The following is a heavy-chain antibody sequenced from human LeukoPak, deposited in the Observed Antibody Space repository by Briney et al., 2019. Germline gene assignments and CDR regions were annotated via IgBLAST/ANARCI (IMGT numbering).Heavy chain of an antibody. CDR3: ASLHSSGWYWYFDL. J-gene: IGHJ2*01. V-gene: IGHV4-39*07. CDR1: GGSISSSSYY. CDR2: IYYSGST. Sequence: SETLSLTCTVSGGSISSSSYYWGWIRQPPKKGLEWIGNIYYSGSTYYNPSLTSRVTISVDTSKNQFSLKLSSVIAADTAVYYCASLHSSGWYWYFDLWGRGTLVTVSS. D-gene: IGHD6-19*01.